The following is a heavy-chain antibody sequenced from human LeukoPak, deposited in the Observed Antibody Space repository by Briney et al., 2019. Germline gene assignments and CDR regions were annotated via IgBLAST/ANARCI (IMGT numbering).Heavy chain of an antibody. D-gene: IGHD1-7*01. CDR1: GGSISSCGYY. J-gene: IGHJ4*02. CDR2: IYYSGST. V-gene: IGHV4-31*03. Sequence: PSETLSLICTVSGGSISSCGYYWSWIRQHPGKGLEWIGYIYYSGSTYYNPSLKSRVTISVDTSKNQFSLKLSSVTAADTAVYYCARDRAGTTDYWGQGTLVTVSS. CDR3: ARDRAGTTDY.